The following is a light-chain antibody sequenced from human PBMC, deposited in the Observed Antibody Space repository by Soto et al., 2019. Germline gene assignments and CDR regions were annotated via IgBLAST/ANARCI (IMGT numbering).Light chain of an antibody. Sequence: EIVLTQSPATLSLSPGERATLSCRASQSVSSSSLAWYQQKPGQAPRLLVYGASSRATGVPDRFSGSGSGTDFTLIISSLRPEDFALYFCQQYGSSPQTFGQGTKVEIK. CDR2: GAS. CDR3: QQYGSSPQT. J-gene: IGKJ1*01. V-gene: IGKV3-20*01. CDR1: QSVSSSS.